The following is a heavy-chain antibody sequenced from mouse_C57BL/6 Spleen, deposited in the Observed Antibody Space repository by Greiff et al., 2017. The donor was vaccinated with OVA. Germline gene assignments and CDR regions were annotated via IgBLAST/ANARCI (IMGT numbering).Heavy chain of an antibody. CDR2: ISRGGSYT. J-gene: IGHJ2*01. CDR1: GFTFSSYG. Sequence: EVQLVESGGDLVKPGGSLKLSCAASGFTFSSYGMSWVRQTPDKRLEWVATISRGGSYTYYPDSVKGRFTISRDNAKNTLYLQMSSLKSEDTAMDYCARGDGYYVYYFDYWGQGTTLTVSS. CDR3: ARGDGYYVYYFDY. V-gene: IGHV5-6*01. D-gene: IGHD2-3*01.